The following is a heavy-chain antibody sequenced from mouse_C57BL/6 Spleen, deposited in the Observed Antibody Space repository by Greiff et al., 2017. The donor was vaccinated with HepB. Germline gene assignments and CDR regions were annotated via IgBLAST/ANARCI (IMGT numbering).Heavy chain of an antibody. D-gene: IGHD1-1*01. Sequence: QVQLQQPGAELVKPGASVKLSCKASGYTFTSYWMHWVKQRPGQGLEWIGMSHPNCGSTNYNEKVKSKATLTVDKSSSTAYMQLSSLTSEDSAVYYCARGYYGSPLDYWGQGTTLTVSS. CDR2: SHPNCGST. J-gene: IGHJ2*01. CDR1: GYTFTSYW. V-gene: IGHV1-64*01. CDR3: ARGYYGSPLDY.